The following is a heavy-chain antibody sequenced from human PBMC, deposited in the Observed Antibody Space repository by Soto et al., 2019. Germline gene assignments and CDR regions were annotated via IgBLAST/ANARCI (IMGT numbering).Heavy chain of an antibody. D-gene: IGHD2-21*02. CDR2: IRSEAYGGTA. J-gene: IGHJ4*02. V-gene: IGHV3-49*05. Sequence: QLVESGGGLVKPGRSLRLSCTGSGFIFGDYAVTWFRQNPGKGLECVGFIRSEAYGGTADYAASVRGRFTISRDDYKSVAYLKMDSLKTEDTGVYYFTTPPRNRRGDPFNCWGQGTLVTVSS. CDR1: GFIFGDYA. CDR3: TTPPRNRRGDPFNC.